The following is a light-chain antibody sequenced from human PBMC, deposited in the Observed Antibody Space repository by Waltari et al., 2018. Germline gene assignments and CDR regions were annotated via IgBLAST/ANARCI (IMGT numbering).Light chain of an antibody. Sequence: DMQMTQSPSYVSASVGDRVTITCRASQDIHTWLAWYQQKPGKAPKLLIYGASSLQSGVPSRFSGSGSGTDFTLVISSLQPEDFATYYCQQANRFPLAFGQGTKVEMK. CDR2: GAS. CDR1: QDIHTW. V-gene: IGKV1D-12*01. CDR3: QQANRFPLA. J-gene: IGKJ1*01.